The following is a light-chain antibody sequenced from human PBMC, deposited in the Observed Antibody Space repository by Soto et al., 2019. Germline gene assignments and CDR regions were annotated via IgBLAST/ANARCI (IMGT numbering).Light chain of an antibody. V-gene: IGKV2-28*01. CDR2: LGS. CDR1: QRLLNSNGYNY. Sequence: DVVMTQSPRSLAVTPGEPASISCKSSQRLLNSNGYNYLDWYLQRPGQSPQLLIYLGSNRASGVPDRFSGSGSGTDFTLSISGLEPEDFAVYFCQQYANSRTFGQGTKVDI. CDR3: QQYANSRT. J-gene: IGKJ1*01.